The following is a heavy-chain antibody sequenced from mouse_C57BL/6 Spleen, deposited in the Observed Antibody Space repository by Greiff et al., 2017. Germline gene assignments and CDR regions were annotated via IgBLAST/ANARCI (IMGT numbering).Heavy chain of an antibody. V-gene: IGHV1-26*01. CDR1: GYTFTDYY. Sequence: EVQLQQSGPELVKPGASVKISCKASGYTFTDYYMNWVKQSHGKSLEWIGDINPNNGGTSYNQKFKGKATLTVDKSSSTAYMELRCLTSEDSAVDYCARMRYDSLYAMDYWGQGTSVTVSS. CDR3: ARMRYDSLYAMDY. J-gene: IGHJ4*01. CDR2: INPNNGGT. D-gene: IGHD2-3*01.